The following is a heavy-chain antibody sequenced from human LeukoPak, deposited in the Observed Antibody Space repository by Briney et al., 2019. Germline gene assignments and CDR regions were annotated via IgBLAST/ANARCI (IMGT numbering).Heavy chain of an antibody. CDR2: IRPDGYNK. V-gene: IGHV3-30*02. CDR3: AKEGAASWDVDV. J-gene: IGHJ6*04. CDR1: GFIFIGYG. Sequence: GGSLRLSCAASGFIFIGYGMHWVRQAPGKGPEWVAFIRPDGYNKYYADSVKGRFMISRDNSKNTVDLQMNSLRGDDTAMYYCAKEGAASWDVDVWGKGTTVTVSS. D-gene: IGHD3-3*02.